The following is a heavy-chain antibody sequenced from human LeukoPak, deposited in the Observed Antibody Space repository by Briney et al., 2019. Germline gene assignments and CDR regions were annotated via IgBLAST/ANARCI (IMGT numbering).Heavy chain of an antibody. CDR1: GFTFSSYE. CDR3: ARDINYCGGDCYSGVGDY. CDR2: ISSRGTYI. Sequence: GGSLRLSCAASGFTFSSYEMNWVRQAPGKGLEWVSSISSRGTYIYYADSVKGRFTISRDNAKNSLYLQMNSLRAEDTAVYYCARDINYCGGDCYSGVGDYWGQGTLVTVSS. J-gene: IGHJ4*02. V-gene: IGHV3-21*01. D-gene: IGHD2-21*02.